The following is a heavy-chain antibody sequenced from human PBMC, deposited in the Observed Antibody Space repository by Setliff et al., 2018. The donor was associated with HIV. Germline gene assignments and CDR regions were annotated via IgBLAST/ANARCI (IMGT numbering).Heavy chain of an antibody. CDR3: ARGQPPTPRPYFYHMDV. V-gene: IGHV1-69*13. CDR2: IIPTFGTS. Sequence: SVKVSCKTSRGTFSSFALSWVRQAPGQGLEWMGGIIPTFGTSNYAQKFQGRVTITADESMTTAYMELSSLRSEDTAVYYCARGQPPTPRPYFYHMDVWGNGTSVTVSS. J-gene: IGHJ6*03. CDR1: RGTFSSFA. D-gene: IGHD2-15*01.